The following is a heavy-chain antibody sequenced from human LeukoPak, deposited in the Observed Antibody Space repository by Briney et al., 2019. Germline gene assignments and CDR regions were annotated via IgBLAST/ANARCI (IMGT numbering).Heavy chain of an antibody. CDR1: GFTFSDYA. Sequence: GGSLRLSCAASGFTFSDYAMHWVRQAPGKGLEYVSAISSNGGSTYYANSVKGRFTISRDNSKNTLYLQMGSLRAEDMAVYYCASGYCSGGSCPPGGLWGQGTLVTVSS. CDR2: ISSNGGST. D-gene: IGHD2-15*01. CDR3: ASGYCSGGSCPPGGL. V-gene: IGHV3-64*01. J-gene: IGHJ4*02.